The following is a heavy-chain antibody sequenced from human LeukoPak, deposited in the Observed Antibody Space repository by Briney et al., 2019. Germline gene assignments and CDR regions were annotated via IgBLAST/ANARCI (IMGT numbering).Heavy chain of an antibody. CDR1: GFSFSAYA. D-gene: IGHD3-22*01. J-gene: IGHJ2*01. V-gene: IGHV3-23*01. CDR2: ISGGGTGT. CDR3: AKRADGSGRSWYLDL. Sequence: GGSLRLSCAASGFSFSAYAMTWVRQAPGKGLEWLSSISGGGTGTYYAASVKGRFIISRDNSKNILSLQMNSLSAEDTAVYHCAKRADGSGRSWYLDLWGRGTVVTVSS.